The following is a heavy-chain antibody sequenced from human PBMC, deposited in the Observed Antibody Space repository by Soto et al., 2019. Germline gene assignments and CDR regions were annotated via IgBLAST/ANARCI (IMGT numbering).Heavy chain of an antibody. Sequence: QVQLVQSGAEVKKPGSSVKVSCKASGGTFSSYAISWVRQAPGQGLEWMGGIIPIFGTANYAQKFQGRVTITADESTSTAYMELSSLRSEDTSVYYCAVEDIVVVVAATPPFDYWGQGTLVTVSS. D-gene: IGHD2-15*01. CDR1: GGTFSSYA. V-gene: IGHV1-69*01. CDR3: AVEDIVVVVAATPPFDY. J-gene: IGHJ4*02. CDR2: IIPIFGTA.